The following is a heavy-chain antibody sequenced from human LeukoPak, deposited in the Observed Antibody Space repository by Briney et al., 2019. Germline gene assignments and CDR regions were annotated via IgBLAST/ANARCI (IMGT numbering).Heavy chain of an antibody. CDR3: ERHASVLLWFGELAMDDWFDP. CDR1: VGPLSRHH. D-gene: IGHD3-10*01. J-gene: IGHJ5*02. V-gene: IGHV4-59*08. CDR2: IYCCGIT. Sequence: SETLSLTCTVSVGPLSRHHGSWIRQPPGKGLEWIGYIYCCGITNYDPSLKCRVTIAVDTSNNQFALKLSSVTPADTAVYDCERHASVLLWFGELAMDDWFDPWGQGTLVTVSS.